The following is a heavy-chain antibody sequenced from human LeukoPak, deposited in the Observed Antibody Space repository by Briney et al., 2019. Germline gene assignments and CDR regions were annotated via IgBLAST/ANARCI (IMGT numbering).Heavy chain of an antibody. CDR1: GYTFTGYY. D-gene: IGHD1-26*01. CDR2: INPNNGGT. CDR3: ARDILGSYGAFDI. J-gene: IGHJ3*02. Sequence: ASVKVSCKASGYTFTGYYMHWVRQAPGQGLEWMGWINPNNGGTNYAQKFQGRVTMTRDTSISTAYMELSRLRSDDTAVYYCARDILGSYGAFDIWGQGTMVIVSS. V-gene: IGHV1-2*02.